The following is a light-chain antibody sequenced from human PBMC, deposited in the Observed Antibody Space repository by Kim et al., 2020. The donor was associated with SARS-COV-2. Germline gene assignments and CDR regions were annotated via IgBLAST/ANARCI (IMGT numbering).Light chain of an antibody. V-gene: IGKV3-11*01. Sequence: EIVLTQSPATLSFSPGERATLSCRASQSVSSYLAWYQQKPGQAPRLLIYDASNRATGIPARFSGSGSGTDFTLTIGSLEPEDFAVYYCQQRGNWPLTFGGGTKVDIK. CDR3: QQRGNWPLT. J-gene: IGKJ4*01. CDR2: DAS. CDR1: QSVSSY.